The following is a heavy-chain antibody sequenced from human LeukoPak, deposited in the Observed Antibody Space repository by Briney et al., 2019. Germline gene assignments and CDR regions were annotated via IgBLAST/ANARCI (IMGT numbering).Heavy chain of an antibody. D-gene: IGHD2-8*02. Sequence: ASVKVSCKASGYTFTSYYMHWVRQAPGQGLEWMGIINPSGGSTSYAQKFQGRVTMTRDTSTSTVYMELSSLRSEDTAVYYCARGVGYGYHYYYYMDVWGKGTRVTVSS. CDR3: ARGVGYGYHYYYYMDV. CDR1: GYTFTSYY. J-gene: IGHJ6*03. V-gene: IGHV1-46*01. CDR2: INPSGGST.